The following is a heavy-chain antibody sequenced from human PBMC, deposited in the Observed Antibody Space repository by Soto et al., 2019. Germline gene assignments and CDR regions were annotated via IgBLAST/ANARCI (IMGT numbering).Heavy chain of an antibody. CDR3: AKDVKDLGEAARPAYYYYYGMDV. CDR2: ISYDGSNK. CDR1: GFTFSSYG. Sequence: GSLRLSCAASGFTFSSYGMHWVRQAPGKGLEWVAVISYDGSNKYYADSVKGRFTISRDNSKNTLYLQMNSLRAEDTAVYYCAKDVKDLGEAARPAYYYYYGMDVWGQGTTVTVSS. D-gene: IGHD6-6*01. V-gene: IGHV3-30*18. J-gene: IGHJ6*02.